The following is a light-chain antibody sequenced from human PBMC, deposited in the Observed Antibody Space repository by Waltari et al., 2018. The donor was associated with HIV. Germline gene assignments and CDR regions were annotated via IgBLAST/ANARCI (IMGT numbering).Light chain of an antibody. Sequence: QSVLTQPPSVSGAPGQRVSISCTGSSSNIGAGCDVLLYQQLPGIAPKRLIFAATNRHSGVPDRFAGSRSGTSASLAITGLQAEDEADYYCQSYDSSLSSYVFASGTRVTVL. CDR3: QSYDSSLSSYV. V-gene: IGLV1-40*01. CDR2: AAT. CDR1: SSNIGAGCD. J-gene: IGLJ1*01.